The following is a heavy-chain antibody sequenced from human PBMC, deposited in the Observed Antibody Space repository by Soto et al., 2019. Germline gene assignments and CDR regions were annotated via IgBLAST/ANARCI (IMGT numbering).Heavy chain of an antibody. D-gene: IGHD2-21*02. J-gene: IGHJ3*02. V-gene: IGHV1-69*13. Sequence: SVKVSCKASGGTFSSYAISWVRQAPGQGLEWMGGIIPVFGTANYAQKFQGRVTITADESTSTAYMELSSLRSEDTAVYYCARYYCGGDCHSAFDIWGQGTMVTVSS. CDR3: ARYYCGGDCHSAFDI. CDR2: IIPVFGTA. CDR1: GGTFSSYA.